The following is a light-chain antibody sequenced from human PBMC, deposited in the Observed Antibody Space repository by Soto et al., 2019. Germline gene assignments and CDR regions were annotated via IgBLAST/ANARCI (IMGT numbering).Light chain of an antibody. J-gene: IGLJ1*01. CDR3: SSNTRSSTLI. V-gene: IGLV2-14*01. CDR2: DVT. CDR1: SSDVGFYNY. Sequence: QSALTQPASVSGSPGQSITISCSGTSSDVGFYNYVSWYQQHPGKAPKLMIYDVTNRPSGVSNRFSGSKSGNTASLTISGLQAEDDADYFCSSNTRSSTLIFGTGTTLTVL.